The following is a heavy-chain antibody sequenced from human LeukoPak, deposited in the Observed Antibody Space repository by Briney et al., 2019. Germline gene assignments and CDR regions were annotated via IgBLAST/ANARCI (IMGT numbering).Heavy chain of an antibody. CDR1: GFSFSVYW. J-gene: IGHJ4*02. CDR2: IKTDGSIT. CDR3: AKVRSKGSSGYYYAYYFDY. D-gene: IGHD3-22*01. V-gene: IGHV3-74*01. Sequence: GGSLRLSCAASGFSFSVYWMHWVRQAPGKGPVWVSRIKTDGSITDYADSVKGRFTISRDNAKNTLYLQMNSLRAEDTAVYYCAKVRSKGSSGYYYAYYFDYWGQGTLVTVSS.